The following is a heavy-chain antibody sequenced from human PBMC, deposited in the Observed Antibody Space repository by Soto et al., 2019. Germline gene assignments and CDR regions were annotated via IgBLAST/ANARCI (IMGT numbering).Heavy chain of an antibody. CDR3: ARDRSSGYSYGEFDY. CDR1: GFTFSSYG. D-gene: IGHD5-18*01. CDR2: IWYDGSNK. V-gene: IGHV3-33*01. J-gene: IGHJ4*02. Sequence: QVQLVESGGGVVQPGRSLRLSCAASGFTFSSYGMHGVRQAPGKGLEGVAVIWYDGSNKYYADSVKGRFTISRDNSKNTLYLQMNSLRAEDTAVYYCARDRSSGYSYGEFDYWGQGTLVTVSS.